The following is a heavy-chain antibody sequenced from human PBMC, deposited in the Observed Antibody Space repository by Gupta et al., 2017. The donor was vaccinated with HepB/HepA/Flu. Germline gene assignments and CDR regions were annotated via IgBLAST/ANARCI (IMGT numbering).Heavy chain of an antibody. Sequence: EVQLVESGGGLVQPGGSLRLSCAASGFTFSSYWMSWVRQAPGKGLEWVANIKQDGSEKYYVDSVKGRFTISRDNAKNSLYLQMNSLRAEDTAVYYCARDPYYYDSSGLFDYWGQGTLVTVSS. CDR1: GFTFSSYW. J-gene: IGHJ4*02. D-gene: IGHD3-22*01. V-gene: IGHV3-7*01. CDR2: IKQDGSEK. CDR3: ARDPYYYDSSGLFDY.